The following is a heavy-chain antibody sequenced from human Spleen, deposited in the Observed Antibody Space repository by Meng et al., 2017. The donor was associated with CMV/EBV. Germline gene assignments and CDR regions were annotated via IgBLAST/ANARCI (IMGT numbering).Heavy chain of an antibody. J-gene: IGHJ5*02. CDR2: INPNTGAT. D-gene: IGHD5-18*01. CDR3: TRGEWIQADLAPWRFDP. V-gene: IGHV1-2*02. CDR1: YIFTAFY. Sequence: YIFTAFYMHWVQQAPGQGLEYLGWINPNTGATNYTRKFQGRVTMTTDTSFTTVHLELSRLRSDDTALYYCTRGEWIQADLAPWRFDPWGQGSLVTISS.